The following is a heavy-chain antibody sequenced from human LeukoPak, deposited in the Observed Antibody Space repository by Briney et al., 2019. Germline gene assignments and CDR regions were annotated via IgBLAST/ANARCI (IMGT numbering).Heavy chain of an antibody. Sequence: PGGSLRLSCAASGFTFSSYAMSWVRQAPGKGLECVSNIRGSGDSTYYSDSVKGRFTISRDNSKNSLYLQMNSLRAEDTAVYYCAKGGGNGAFDPWGQGTLVTVSS. CDR2: IRGSGDST. V-gene: IGHV3-23*01. CDR1: GFTFSSYA. D-gene: IGHD4-23*01. CDR3: AKGGGNGAFDP. J-gene: IGHJ5*02.